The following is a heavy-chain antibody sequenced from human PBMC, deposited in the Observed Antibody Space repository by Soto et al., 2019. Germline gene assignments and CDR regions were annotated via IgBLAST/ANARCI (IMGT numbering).Heavy chain of an antibody. V-gene: IGHV3-23*01. CDR2: ISGSGGSP. D-gene: IGHD2-8*01. J-gene: IGHJ4*02. CDR3: AKARCTTSNCYVPDY. CDR1: GFSFSPYT. Sequence: SLRLSCAASGFSFSPYTMSWVRRAPGKGLEWVSAISGSGGSPSYADSVQGRFTISRDNPKKTLYLQMNSLRAEDTAVYYCAKARCTTSNCYVPDYWGQGTLVTVSS.